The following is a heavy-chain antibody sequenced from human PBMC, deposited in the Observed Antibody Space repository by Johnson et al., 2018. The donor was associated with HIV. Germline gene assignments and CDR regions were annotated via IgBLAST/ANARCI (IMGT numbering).Heavy chain of an antibody. CDR2: IYSGGST. V-gene: IGHV3-NL1*01. Sequence: VQLVESGGGVVQPGRSLRLSCAASGFSLSSYAMHWVRQAPGKGLEWVSVIYSGGSTYYVDSVKGRFTISRDNSKNTLYLQMNSLRAEDTAVYYCAKESAFDIWGQGTMVTVSS. CDR3: AKESAFDI. CDR1: GFSLSSYA. J-gene: IGHJ3*02.